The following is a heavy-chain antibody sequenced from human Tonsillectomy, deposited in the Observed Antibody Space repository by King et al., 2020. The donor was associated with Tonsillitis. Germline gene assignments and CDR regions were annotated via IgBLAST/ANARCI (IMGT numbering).Heavy chain of an antibody. CDR1: GYTFSGYY. Sequence: QSQLVQSGAEVKKPGASVKVSCKASGYTFSGYYMHWVRQAPGQGLEWMGWINPNTGGTNYAQKFQGRVTMTRETAISTAYMELSRLRSDDTAVYYCARDGSGWYGEAWFDPWGQGTLSPSPQ. CDR3: ARDGSGWYGEAWFDP. V-gene: IGHV1-2*02. CDR2: INPNTGGT. J-gene: IGHJ5*02. D-gene: IGHD6-19*01.